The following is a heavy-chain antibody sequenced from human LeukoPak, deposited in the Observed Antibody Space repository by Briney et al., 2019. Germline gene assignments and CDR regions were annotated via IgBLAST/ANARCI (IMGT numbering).Heavy chain of an antibody. Sequence: GGSLRLSCAASGFTFSNYPMSWVRQAPGKGLEWVSAISGGGGSTYYADSVKRRFIISRDNSKNTLYLQMNSLRAEDTAVYYCAKDPAYYDFWSGYYTGGNFDYWGQGTLVTVSS. D-gene: IGHD3-3*01. J-gene: IGHJ4*02. CDR1: GFTFSNYP. CDR3: AKDPAYYDFWSGYYTGGNFDY. CDR2: ISGGGGST. V-gene: IGHV3-23*01.